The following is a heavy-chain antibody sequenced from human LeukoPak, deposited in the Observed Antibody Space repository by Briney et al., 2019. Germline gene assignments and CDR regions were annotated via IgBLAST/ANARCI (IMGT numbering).Heavy chain of an antibody. V-gene: IGHV3-23*01. D-gene: IGHD2-15*01. J-gene: IGHJ1*01. CDR1: GFTFSSYA. CDR3: ARSRDKKGYFQH. CDR2: ISGSGGST. Sequence: GRSLRLSCAASGFTFSSYAMSWVRQAPGKGLEWVSAISGSGGSTYYADSVKGRFTISRDNSKNTLYLQMNSLRAEDTAVYYCARSRDKKGYFQHWGQGTLVTVSS.